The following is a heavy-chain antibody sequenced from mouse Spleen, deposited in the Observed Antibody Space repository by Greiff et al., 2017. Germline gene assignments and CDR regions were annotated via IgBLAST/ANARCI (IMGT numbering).Heavy chain of an antibody. J-gene: IGHJ1*01. Sequence: VQLQQSGAELVRSGASVKLSCTASGFNIKDYYMHWVKQRPEQGLEWIGWIDPENGDTEYAPKFQGKATMTADTSSNTAYLQLSSLTSEVTAVYYCNAAGPVDVWGAGTTVTVSS. CDR3: NAAGPVDV. CDR2: IDPENGDT. V-gene: IGHV14-4*02. D-gene: IGHD3-1*01. CDR1: GFNIKDYY.